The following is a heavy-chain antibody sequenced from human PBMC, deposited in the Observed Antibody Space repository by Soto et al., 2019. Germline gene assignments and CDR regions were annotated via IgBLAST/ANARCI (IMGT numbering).Heavy chain of an antibody. CDR3: ARGVVLGDYDSVWGTYRLQTFDI. J-gene: IGHJ3*02. D-gene: IGHD3-16*02. Sequence: QEQLVESGGGVVQPGRSLRLSCAASGFTFINYAMHWVRQAPGKGLGWVAHISNDGGNKYYADSVKGRFTISRDNSKNTLYLQVNSLRVEDTAVYYCARGVVLGDYDSVWGTYRLQTFDIWGQGTMVTLSA. CDR2: ISNDGGNK. CDR1: GFTFINYA. V-gene: IGHV3-30-3*01.